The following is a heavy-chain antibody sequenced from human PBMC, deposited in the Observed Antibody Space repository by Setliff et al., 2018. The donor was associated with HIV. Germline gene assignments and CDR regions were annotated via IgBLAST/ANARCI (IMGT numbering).Heavy chain of an antibody. CDR2: ISAIFGTA. CDR1: GYTFTSYG. CDR3: AGEVMATYYNFWSGSYNWFDP. V-gene: IGHV1-69*05. Sequence: SVKVSCKASGYTFTSYGINWVRQAPGQGLEWMGWISAIFGTANYAQKFQGRVTITTDESTSTAYMELSSLRSEDTAVYSCAGEVMATYYNFWSGSYNWFDPWGQGTLVTVSS. J-gene: IGHJ5*02. D-gene: IGHD3-3*01.